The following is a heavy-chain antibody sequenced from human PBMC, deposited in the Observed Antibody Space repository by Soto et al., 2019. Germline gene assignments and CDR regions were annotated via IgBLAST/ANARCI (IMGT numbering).Heavy chain of an antibody. D-gene: IGHD3-10*01. V-gene: IGHV4-59*01. CDR1: GGSISSYY. CDR2: IYYSGST. CDR3: GGPDPAPGIYYPDAFIT. Sequence: QVQLQESGPGLVKPSETLSLTCTVSGGSISSYYWSWIRQPPGKGLEWIGYIYYSGSTNYNPSLKGRVPIPEDRPKTRFPWSWAPGTVPNRAVIYGGGPDPAPGIYYPDAFITWAQGPLV. J-gene: IGHJ3*02.